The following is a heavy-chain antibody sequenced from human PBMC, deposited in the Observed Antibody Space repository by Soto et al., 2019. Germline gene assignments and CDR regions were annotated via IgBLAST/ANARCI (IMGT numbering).Heavy chain of an antibody. CDR2: INPSGGGT. V-gene: IGHV1-46*01. Sequence: QVQLVQSGAEVKKPGVSVKVSCKASGYTFTSYYMHWLRQAPGPGHAWMGIINPSGGGTSYAQKFQGRVTMTMDRTTSTGYMELSSLRSEDTDVYYCSGDYDRSGYQDYWGQGTLVTVSS. CDR1: GYTFTSYY. CDR3: SGDYDRSGYQDY. D-gene: IGHD3-22*01. J-gene: IGHJ4*02.